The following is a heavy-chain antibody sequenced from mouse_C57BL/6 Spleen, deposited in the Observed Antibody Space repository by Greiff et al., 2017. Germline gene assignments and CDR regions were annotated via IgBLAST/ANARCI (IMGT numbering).Heavy chain of an antibody. CDR3: ARDYYDAMDY. CDR2: SRNKANDYTT. Sequence: EVMLVESGGGLVRSGRSLRLSCATSGFTFSDFYMEWVRQAPGKGLEWIAASRNKANDYTTEYSASVKGRFIVSRDTSQSILYLQMNALRAEDTAIYYCARDYYDAMDYWGQGTSVTVSS. CDR1: GFTFSDFY. V-gene: IGHV7-1*01. D-gene: IGHD1-1*02. J-gene: IGHJ4*01.